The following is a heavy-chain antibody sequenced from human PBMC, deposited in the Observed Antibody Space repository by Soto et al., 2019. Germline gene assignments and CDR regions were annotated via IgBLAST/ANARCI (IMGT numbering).Heavy chain of an antibody. CDR2: IIPIFDSA. Sequence: QVQLVQSGAEVKKPGSSVKVSCKASGGSISSFAISWVRQAPGQGLDWMGGIIPIFDSANYAQKFQGRVTITADAATSTVYMELSSLRSEDTAVYYCARDDGSGWFFGAAWGQGTLVTVSS. D-gene: IGHD6-19*01. CDR3: ARDDGSGWFFGAA. CDR1: GGSISSFA. V-gene: IGHV1-69*12. J-gene: IGHJ5*02.